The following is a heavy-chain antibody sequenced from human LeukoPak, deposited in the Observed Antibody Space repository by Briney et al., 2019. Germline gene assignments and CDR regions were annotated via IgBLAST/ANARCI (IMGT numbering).Heavy chain of an antibody. J-gene: IGHJ6*03. D-gene: IGHD2-2*01. CDR3: AKIWSPSTSPAWNYYYYMDV. V-gene: IGHV3-30*02. CDR1: GFTFSSYG. Sequence: GGSLRLSCAASGFTFSSYGMHWVRQAPGKGLEWVAFIRYDGSNKYYADSVKGRFTISRDNSKNTLYLQMNSLRAEDTAVYYCAKIWSPSTSPAWNYYYYMDVWGKGTTVTISS. CDR2: IRYDGSNK.